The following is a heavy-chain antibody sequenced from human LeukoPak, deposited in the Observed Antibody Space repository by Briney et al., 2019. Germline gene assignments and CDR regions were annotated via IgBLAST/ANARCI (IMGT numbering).Heavy chain of an antibody. CDR1: GYTFTSYG. CDR2: ISAYNGNT. CDR3: AREVFQWGYSSSWYYYGMDV. J-gene: IGHJ6*02. V-gene: IGHV1-18*01. Sequence: ASVKVSCKASGYTFTSYGISWVRQAPGQGLEWMGWISAYNGNTNYAQKLQGRVTMTTDTSTNTAYMELRSLRSDDTAVYYCAREVFQWGYSSSWYYYGMDVWGQGTTVTVSS. D-gene: IGHD6-13*01.